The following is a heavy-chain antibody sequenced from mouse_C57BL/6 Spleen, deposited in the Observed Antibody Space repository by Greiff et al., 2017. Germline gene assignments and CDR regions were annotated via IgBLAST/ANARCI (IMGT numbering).Heavy chain of an antibody. Sequence: EVKLVESGAELVKPGASVKLSCTASGFNIKDYYMHWVKQRTEQGLEWIGRIDPEDGGTKYAPKFQGKATITADTPSNPAYLQLSSLTSDDTAVDYCSRLTAGAMDYWAQGTSVTVSS. D-gene: IGHD2-13*01. CDR3: SRLTAGAMDY. V-gene: IGHV14-2*01. CDR1: GFNIKDYY. J-gene: IGHJ4*01. CDR2: IDPEDGGT.